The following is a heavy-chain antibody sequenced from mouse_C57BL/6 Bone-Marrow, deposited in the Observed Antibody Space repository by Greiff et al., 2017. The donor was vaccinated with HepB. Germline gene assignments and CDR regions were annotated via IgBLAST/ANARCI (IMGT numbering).Heavy chain of an antibody. CDR3: ARLERIYYYGSSFSFDY. V-gene: IGHV1-19*01. CDR1: GYTFTDYY. Sequence: EVQLQQSGPVLVKPGASVTMSCKASGYTFTDYYMNWVKQSHGKSLEWIGVIHPYNGGTSYNQKFKGKATLTVDKSSSTAYMELNSLTSEDSAVYYCARLERIYYYGSSFSFDYWGQGTTLTVSS. CDR2: IHPYNGGT. D-gene: IGHD1-1*01. J-gene: IGHJ2*01.